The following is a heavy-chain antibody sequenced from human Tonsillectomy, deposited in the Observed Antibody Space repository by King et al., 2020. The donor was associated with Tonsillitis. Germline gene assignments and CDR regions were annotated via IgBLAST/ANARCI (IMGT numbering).Heavy chain of an antibody. CDR3: VRRGIAVVLYGMDV. J-gene: IGHJ6*02. CDR1: GYTFTSYC. CDR2: INPSDSYT. V-gene: IGHV5-10-1*01. Sequence: QLVQSGAEVKKPGESLRISCKGSGYTFTSYCISWVRQMPGKGLEWMWGINPSDSYTNYSPSFQGHVSISADKSITTAYLQWSSLKASDTAMYYCVRRGIAVVLYGMDVWGQGATFTLSS. D-gene: IGHD6-19*01.